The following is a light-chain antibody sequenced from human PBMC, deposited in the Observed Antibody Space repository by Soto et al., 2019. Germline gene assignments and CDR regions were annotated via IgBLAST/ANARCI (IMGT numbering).Light chain of an antibody. CDR1: QDINKY. Sequence: DIQMTQSPSSLSASVGDRVNITCQASQDINKYLNWYQQKSGKAPKLLIYDASNLGAGVPSRFSGSGSGTDFTFTISSLQPEDTATYYCQQYDPLPPWTFGQGTKVEI. CDR3: QQYDPLPPWT. V-gene: IGKV1-33*01. J-gene: IGKJ1*01. CDR2: DAS.